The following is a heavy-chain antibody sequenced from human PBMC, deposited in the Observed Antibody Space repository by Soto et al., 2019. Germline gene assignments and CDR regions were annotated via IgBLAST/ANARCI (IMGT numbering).Heavy chain of an antibody. CDR1: GFTFSSYA. CDR3: ANEDYDDIWGSYRSNYFDD. V-gene: IGHV3-23*01. Sequence: EVQLLESGGGLVQPGGSLRLSCAASGFTFSSYAMSWVRQAPGKGLEWVSAISGSGGSTYYADSVKGLFTISRDNSKNALYLQMNSLRAEDTAVYYCANEDYDDIWGSYRSNYFDDWGQGTLVTFSS. CDR2: ISGSGGST. J-gene: IGHJ4*02. D-gene: IGHD3-16*02.